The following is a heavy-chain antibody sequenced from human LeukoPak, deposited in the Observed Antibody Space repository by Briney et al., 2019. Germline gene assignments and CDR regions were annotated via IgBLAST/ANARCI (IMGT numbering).Heavy chain of an antibody. D-gene: IGHD4-23*01. CDR2: IYTSGST. CDR3: AREDYGGTYYMDV. Sequence: SQTLSLTCTVSGGSISSGSYYWSWIRQPAGKGLEWIGRIYTSGSTNYNPSLKSRVTTSVDTSKNQFSLKLSSVTAADTAVYYCAREDYGGTYYMDVWGKGTTVTVSS. V-gene: IGHV4-61*02. CDR1: GGSISSGSYY. J-gene: IGHJ6*03.